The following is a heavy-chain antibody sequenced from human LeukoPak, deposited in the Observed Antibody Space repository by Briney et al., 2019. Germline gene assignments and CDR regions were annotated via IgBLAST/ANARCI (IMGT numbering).Heavy chain of an antibody. V-gene: IGHV4-4*07. CDR1: GGSISSYY. Sequence: SETLSLTCTVSGGSISSYYWSWIRQPAGKGLEWIGRIYSSGSTNYNPSLKSRVTMSVDTSKKQFSLKLSSVTAADTAVYYCARHRSYYYGSGRAGGRTEIEYWGQGTLVTVSS. CDR3: ARHRSYYYGSGRAGGRTEIEY. J-gene: IGHJ4*02. CDR2: IYSSGST. D-gene: IGHD3-10*01.